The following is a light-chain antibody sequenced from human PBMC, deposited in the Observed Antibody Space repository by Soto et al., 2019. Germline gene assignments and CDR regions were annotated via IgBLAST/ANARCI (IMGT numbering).Light chain of an antibody. V-gene: IGKV3-11*01. CDR1: QSVSXY. Sequence: EIVLTQSPVTLXLSPGERATXSXXASQSVSXYLAWYQQKPGQAPRLLIYDASNRATGIPARFSGSGSGTDFTLTISSLEPEDFAVYYCQQRSNWPSTFGGGTKVEIK. CDR3: QQRSNWPST. CDR2: DAS. J-gene: IGKJ4*01.